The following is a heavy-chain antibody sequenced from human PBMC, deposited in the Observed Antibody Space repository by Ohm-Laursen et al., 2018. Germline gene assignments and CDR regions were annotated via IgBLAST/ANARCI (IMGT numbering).Heavy chain of an antibody. CDR3: ARDSSRRAREGGMDV. V-gene: IGHV3-21*01. J-gene: IGHJ6*02. CDR1: GLIFRSYA. D-gene: IGHD6-6*01. CDR2: ISETSSHI. Sequence: SLRLSCAASGLIFRSYAMTWVRQAPGKGLEWISYISETSSHIYDADSVRGRFTVARDIAKNSLYLQLNSLRVEDTAVYYCARDSSRRAREGGMDVWGQGTTVTVSS.